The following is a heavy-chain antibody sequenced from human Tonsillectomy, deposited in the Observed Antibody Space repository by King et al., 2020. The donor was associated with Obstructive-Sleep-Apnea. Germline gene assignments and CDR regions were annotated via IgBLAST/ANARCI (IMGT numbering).Heavy chain of an antibody. CDR1: GFTVSSNY. V-gene: IGHV3-66*01. CDR3: ARERGAKGDAFDI. D-gene: IGHD1-26*01. CDR2: SYSGGST. Sequence: VQLVESGGGLVKPGGSLRLSCAASGFTVSSNYMSWGRQAPGKGLELVSVSYSGGSTYYADSVKGRFTISRDNSKNTLYLQMNSLRAEDTAVYYCARERGAKGDAFDIWGQGTMVTVSS. J-gene: IGHJ3*02.